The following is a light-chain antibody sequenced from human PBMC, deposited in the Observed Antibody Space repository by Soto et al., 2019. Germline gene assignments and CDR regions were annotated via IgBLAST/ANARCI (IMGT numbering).Light chain of an antibody. CDR1: QSVSSY. CDR2: DAS. J-gene: IGKJ5*01. V-gene: IGKV3-11*01. CDR3: QQRSNWPPIT. Sequence: IVLTQXXXXVXLSXGXRATLXXRASQSVSSYLAWYQQKPGQAPRLLIYDASNRATGIPARFSGSGSGTDFTLTISSLEPEDFAVYYCQQRSNWPPITFGQGTRLEIK.